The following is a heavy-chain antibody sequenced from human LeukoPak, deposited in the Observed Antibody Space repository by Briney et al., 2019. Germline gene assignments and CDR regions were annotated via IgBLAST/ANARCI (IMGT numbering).Heavy chain of an antibody. CDR1: GFTFSNYG. CDR2: ISYKGNNK. CDR3: AKDGDIAAAGYYFDY. J-gene: IGHJ4*02. Sequence: TGGSLRLSCVASGFTFSNYGMHWVRQAPGKGLEWVAVISYKGNNKYYEDSVKGRFTISRDNSENTLYLKMNSLRAEDTAVYYCAKDGDIAAAGYYFDYWGQGTLVTVSS. V-gene: IGHV3-30*18. D-gene: IGHD6-13*01.